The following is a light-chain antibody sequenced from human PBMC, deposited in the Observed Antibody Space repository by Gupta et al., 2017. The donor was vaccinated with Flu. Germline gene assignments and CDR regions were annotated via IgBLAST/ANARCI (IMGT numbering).Light chain of an antibody. CDR2: AAS. CDR3: QESVSTPYI. J-gene: IGKJ2*01. CDR1: HNINKY. V-gene: IGKV1-39*01. Sequence: DIQMTQSPSSLSASVGDRVTVTCRASHNINKYLNWYQQKPGEAPKLLIYAASSLQSGVPSRFSGSGSGTDFTLTISRLEPEDLATYYCQESVSTPYIFGQGTKMEIK.